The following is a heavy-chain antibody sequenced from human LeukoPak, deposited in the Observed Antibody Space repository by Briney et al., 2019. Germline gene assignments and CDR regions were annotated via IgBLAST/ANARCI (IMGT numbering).Heavy chain of an antibody. V-gene: IGHV3-21*01. CDR1: GFTFSSYS. J-gene: IGHJ4*02. D-gene: IGHD5-24*01. Sequence: GSLRLFCSASGFTFSSYSMKRGRQAPGEGVEWVSSISSSSSYIYYPDSVKGRFTISRDNAKNSLYLQMNSLRAEDTAVYYCARDPTWGDGYNLRDWGQGTLVTVSS. CDR3: ARDPTWGDGYNLRD. CDR2: ISSSSSYI.